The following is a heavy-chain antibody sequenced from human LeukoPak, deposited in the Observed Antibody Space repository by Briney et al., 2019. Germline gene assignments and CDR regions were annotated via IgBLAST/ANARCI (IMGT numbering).Heavy chain of an antibody. D-gene: IGHD5-12*01. Sequence: GASVKVSCTASGYTFTSYGISWVRQAPGQGLEWMGWISAYNGNTNYAQKLQGRVTMTTDTSTSTAYMELRSLRSDDTAVYYCARVRVVATHNGYYFDYWGQGTLVTVSS. J-gene: IGHJ4*02. CDR1: GYTFTSYG. V-gene: IGHV1-18*01. CDR3: ARVRVVATHNGYYFDY. CDR2: ISAYNGNT.